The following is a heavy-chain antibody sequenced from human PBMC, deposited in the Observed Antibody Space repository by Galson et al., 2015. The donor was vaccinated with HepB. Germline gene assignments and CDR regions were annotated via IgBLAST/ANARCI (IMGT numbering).Heavy chain of an antibody. Sequence: SLRLSCAASGFTFNNYAMNWVRQAPGKGLEWVSVISGVGATPYYADSVKGRFTISRDNSKDTLYLQMNSLRAEDTAVYYCAKGGYCSSISCPPDYWGKGTLVTVSS. V-gene: IGHV3-23*01. CDR2: ISGVGATP. CDR3: AKGGYCSSISCPPDY. D-gene: IGHD2-2*01. J-gene: IGHJ4*02. CDR1: GFTFNNYA.